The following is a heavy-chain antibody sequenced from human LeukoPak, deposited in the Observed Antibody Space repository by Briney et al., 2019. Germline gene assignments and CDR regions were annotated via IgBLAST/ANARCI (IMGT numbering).Heavy chain of an antibody. J-gene: IGHJ3*02. Sequence: AGGSLRLSCVVSGFTFTDSWMTWVRQAPGKGLEWVANIKQDGSEKHYVDSVKGRFTVSRDNAKNSLYLQMNSLRAEDTAAYYCAREPGIGYAFDIWGQGTVVAVSS. CDR1: GFTFTDSW. V-gene: IGHV3-7*01. D-gene: IGHD3-10*01. CDR3: AREPGIGYAFDI. CDR2: IKQDGSEK.